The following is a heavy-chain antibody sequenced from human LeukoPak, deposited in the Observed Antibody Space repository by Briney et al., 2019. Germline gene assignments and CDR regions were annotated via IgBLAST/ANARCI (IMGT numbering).Heavy chain of an antibody. Sequence: PGGSLRLSCAASGFTFSSYSMNWVRQAPGKGLEWVSYISSSGNTIYYADSVKGRFTISRDNAKDSLYLQMNSLRAEDTAVYYCARDRAGGAYYYDSSGYYYWGKGTLVTVSS. D-gene: IGHD3-22*01. J-gene: IGHJ4*02. CDR1: GFTFSSYS. CDR3: ARDRAGGAYYYDSSGYYY. CDR2: ISSSGNTI. V-gene: IGHV3-48*01.